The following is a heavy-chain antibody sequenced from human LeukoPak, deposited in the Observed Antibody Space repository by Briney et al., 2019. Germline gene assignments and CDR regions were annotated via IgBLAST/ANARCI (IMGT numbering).Heavy chain of an antibody. V-gene: IGHV3-20*01. CDR3: ARADCSGGSCPQDY. J-gene: IGHJ4*02. Sequence: GGSLRLSCAASGFTFDDYGMSWVRQAPGKGLEWVSGINWNGGSTGYADSVKGRFTISRDNAKNSLYLQMNSLRAEDTALYHCARADCSGGSCPQDYWGQGTLVTVSS. D-gene: IGHD2-15*01. CDR1: GFTFDDYG. CDR2: INWNGGST.